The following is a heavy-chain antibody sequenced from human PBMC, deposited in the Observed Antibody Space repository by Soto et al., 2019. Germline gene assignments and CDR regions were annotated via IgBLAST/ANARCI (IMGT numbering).Heavy chain of an antibody. CDR2: IYHSGNT. CDR3: ARVSEYCSGGACSLFDY. CDR1: GGSVSSSRYY. V-gene: IGHV4-31*03. J-gene: IGHJ4*02. D-gene: IGHD2-15*01. Sequence: QVQLQESGPGLVQPSQTLSLTCTVSGGSVSSSRYYWSWIRQHPAKGLEWIGYIYHSGNTYYNPSLKSRSTISIDTSKNQFSLNLSSVTAADTAVYYCARVSEYCSGGACSLFDYWGQGTLVTVSS.